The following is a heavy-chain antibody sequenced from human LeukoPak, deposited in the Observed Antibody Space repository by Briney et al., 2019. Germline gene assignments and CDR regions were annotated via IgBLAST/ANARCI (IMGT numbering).Heavy chain of an antibody. V-gene: IGHV5-51*01. CDR3: ARGGYCSSTSCPGDY. Sequence: GESLKISCKGSGYSFTSYWIGWVRQMPGKGLEWMGIIYPGDSDTRYSPSFQGQVTISADKSNSTAYLQWSSLKASDTAMYYCARGGYCSSTSCPGDYWGQGTLVTVSS. CDR2: IYPGDSDT. CDR1: GYSFTSYW. D-gene: IGHD2-2*01. J-gene: IGHJ4*02.